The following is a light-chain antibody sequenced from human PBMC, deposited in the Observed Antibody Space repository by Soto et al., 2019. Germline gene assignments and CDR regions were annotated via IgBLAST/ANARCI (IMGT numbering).Light chain of an antibody. CDR2: AAS. V-gene: IGKV1-9*01. CDR3: QQLRLYPST. Sequence: IQLTQSPSSLSASVGDRVTITCRASQDIAIYLAWYQQKPGEAPKLLIYAASTLYGGVPSRFSGSGSGTDLALTITSLQAEDFATYYCQQLRLYPSTFGGGTKVDIK. J-gene: IGKJ4*01. CDR1: QDIAIY.